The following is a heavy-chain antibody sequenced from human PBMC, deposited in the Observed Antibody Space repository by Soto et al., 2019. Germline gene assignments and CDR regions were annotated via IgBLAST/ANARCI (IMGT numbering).Heavy chain of an antibody. CDR2: ISGSGGST. D-gene: IGHD6-13*01. Sequence: GGSLRLSCAASGFTFSSYAMSWVREAPGKGLEWVSAISGSGGSTYYADSVKGRFTISRDNSKNTLYLQMNSLRAEDTAVYYCAKATAAGLGYYCGMDVWGQGTTVTVS. J-gene: IGHJ6*02. V-gene: IGHV3-23*01. CDR1: GFTFSSYA. CDR3: AKATAAGLGYYCGMDV.